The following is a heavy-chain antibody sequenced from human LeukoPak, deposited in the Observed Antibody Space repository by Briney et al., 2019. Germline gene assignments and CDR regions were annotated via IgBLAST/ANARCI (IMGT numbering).Heavy chain of an antibody. CDR2: IYYSGST. Sequence: SETLSLTCTVSGGSISSSSYYWGWIRQPPGKGLEWIGSIYYSGSTYYNPSLKSRVTISVDTSKNQFSLKLSSVTAADTAVYYCARGSDYGDPYFDYWGQGTLVTVSS. CDR3: ARGSDYGDPYFDY. V-gene: IGHV4-39*07. D-gene: IGHD4-17*01. CDR1: GGSISSSSYY. J-gene: IGHJ4*02.